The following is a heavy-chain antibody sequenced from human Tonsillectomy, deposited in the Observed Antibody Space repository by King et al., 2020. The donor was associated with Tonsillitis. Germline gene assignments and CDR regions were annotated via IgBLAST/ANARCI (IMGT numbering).Heavy chain of an antibody. CDR1: GYTFTGYY. D-gene: IGHD2-2*01. V-gene: IGHV1-2*02. J-gene: IGHJ6*02. CDR2: INPNSGGI. CDR3: AGPSIVVVPAAIGAYYYGMDV. Sequence: VQLVESGAEVKKPGASVKVSCKASGYTFTGYYMHWVRQAPGQGLEWMGWINPNSGGINYAQKFQGRVTLTRATCCSTAYRGLSRLRCDDTAVYYCAGPSIVVVPAAIGAYYYGMDVWGQGTTVTVSS.